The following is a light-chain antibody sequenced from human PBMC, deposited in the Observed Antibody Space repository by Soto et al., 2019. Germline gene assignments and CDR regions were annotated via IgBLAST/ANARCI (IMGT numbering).Light chain of an antibody. Sequence: QPVLTQPPSVSGAPGQRVTISCTGSSSNIGAGYNVHWYQQLPGTAPKRLIDGNSNRPSGVPDRFSGSKSGTSASLAITGPQAEDEADYSCQSYDSSLSGWVFGGGTKLTVL. CDR1: SSNIGAGYN. V-gene: IGLV1-40*01. CDR3: QSYDSSLSGWV. CDR2: GNS. J-gene: IGLJ3*02.